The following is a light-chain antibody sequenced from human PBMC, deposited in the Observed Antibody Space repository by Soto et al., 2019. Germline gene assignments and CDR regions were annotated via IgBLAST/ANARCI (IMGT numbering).Light chain of an antibody. V-gene: IGKV1-5*01. CDR1: QSISSW. CDR3: QQSTIYSRP. J-gene: IGKJ1*01. Sequence: DIQMTPYNSTLSASVGDRVTITCRASQSISSWLAWYQQKPGKAPKLLIYDASSLESGVPSRFSGSGSGTEFTLTISSLQPDDFAPYYCQQSTIYSRPFCQGANVAI. CDR2: DAS.